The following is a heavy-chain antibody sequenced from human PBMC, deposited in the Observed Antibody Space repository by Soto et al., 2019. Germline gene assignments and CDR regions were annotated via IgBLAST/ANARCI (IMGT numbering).Heavy chain of an antibody. CDR3: TREDYYGSKMHGMDV. CDR1: VFSVSSNY. Sequence: GGSLRLSCAASVFSVSSNYMSWVRQAPGKGLECVSVFYTDGSRYYADSVKGRCTMSRDTSKNTFNLQMNSLRAEDTAVYYCTREDYYGSKMHGMDVWRLGNTVTVSS. CDR2: FYTDGSR. D-gene: IGHD3-22*01. J-gene: IGHJ6*02. V-gene: IGHV3-53*01.